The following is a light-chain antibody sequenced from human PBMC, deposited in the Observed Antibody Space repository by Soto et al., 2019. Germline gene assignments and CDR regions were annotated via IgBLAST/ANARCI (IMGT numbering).Light chain of an antibody. J-gene: IGKJ1*01. CDR1: QSMNDW. CDR2: DAS. Sequence: DIQMTQSPSTLYEYVGDRVTITCRASQSMNDWLAWYQQKPGKAPKVLIYDASSLQSGVPSRFSGSGSGTEFTLTIDSLQPDDVATYYCLRYNAFSQTFGQGTKVDIK. V-gene: IGKV1-5*01. CDR3: LRYNAFSQT.